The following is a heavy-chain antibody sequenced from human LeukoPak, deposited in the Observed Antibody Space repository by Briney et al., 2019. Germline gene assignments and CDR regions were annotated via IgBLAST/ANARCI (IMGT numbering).Heavy chain of an antibody. D-gene: IGHD3-3*01. CDR2: IYHSGST. V-gene: IGHV4-38-2*02. J-gene: IGHJ6*03. CDR1: GYSISSGYY. CDR3: ARNGDKTYYDFWSGYYSYYYYYMDV. Sequence: SETLSLTCTVSGYSISSGYYWGWIRQPPGKGLEWIGGIYHSGSTYYNPSLKSRVTISVDTSKNQFSLKLSSVTAADTAVYYCARNGDKTYYDFWSGYYSYYYYYMDVWGKGTTVTVSS.